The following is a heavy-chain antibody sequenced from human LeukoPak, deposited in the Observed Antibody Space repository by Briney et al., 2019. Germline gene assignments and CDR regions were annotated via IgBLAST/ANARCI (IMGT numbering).Heavy chain of an antibody. CDR2: MNQDGSQK. V-gene: IGHV3-7*01. Sequence: GGSLRLSCVVSGFTFSSNWMNWVRQAPGKGLEWVANMNQDGSQKYYVDSVKGRFSISRDNAKSSLYLQMDSLRVEDTAIYYCARSFGCTEYVGWTDPWGQGTLVTVSS. CDR3: ARSFGCTEYVGWTDP. CDR1: GFTFSSNW. D-gene: IGHD3-3*01. J-gene: IGHJ5*02.